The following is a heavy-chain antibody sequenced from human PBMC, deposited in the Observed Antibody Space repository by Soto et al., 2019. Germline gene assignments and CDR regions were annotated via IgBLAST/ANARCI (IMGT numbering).Heavy chain of an antibody. V-gene: IGHV3-21*01. J-gene: IGHJ4*02. CDR1: GFTFSSYS. D-gene: IGHD5-18*01. CDR2: ISSSSSYI. CDR3: ARDSPTDTAMVTYFDD. Sequence: GGSLRLSCAASGFTFSSYSMNWVRQAPGKGLEWVSSISSSSSYIYYADSVKGRFTISRDNAKKSLYLQMNSLRAEDTAVYYCARDSPTDTAMVTYFDDWGQGTLVTVPS.